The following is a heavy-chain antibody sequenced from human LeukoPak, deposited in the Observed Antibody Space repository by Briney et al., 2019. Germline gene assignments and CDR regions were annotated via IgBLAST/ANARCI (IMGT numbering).Heavy chain of an antibody. CDR2: INPNSGGT. Sequence: ASVKVSCKASGYTFTGYYMHWVRQAPGQGLEWMGWINPNSGGTNYAQKFQGWITMTTDTSTSTAYMELRSLRSDDTAVYYCAREGTVIDAFDIWGQGTMVTVS. J-gene: IGHJ3*02. D-gene: IGHD1-1*01. V-gene: IGHV1-2*04. CDR3: AREGTVIDAFDI. CDR1: GYTFTGYY.